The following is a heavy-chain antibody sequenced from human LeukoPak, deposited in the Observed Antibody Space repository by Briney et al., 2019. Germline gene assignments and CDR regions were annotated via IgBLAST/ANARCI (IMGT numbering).Heavy chain of an antibody. CDR1: GYTFTSYG. CDR3: ARDSGMTTVTTGDY. V-gene: IGHV1-18*01. D-gene: IGHD4-17*01. J-gene: IGHJ4*02. Sequence: ASVKVSCKASGYTFTSYGISWVRQAPGQGLEWMGWISAYNGNTNYAQKLQGRVTMTTDTSTSTAYLELRSLRSDDTAVYYCARDSGMTTVTTGDYWGQGALVTVSS. CDR2: ISAYNGNT.